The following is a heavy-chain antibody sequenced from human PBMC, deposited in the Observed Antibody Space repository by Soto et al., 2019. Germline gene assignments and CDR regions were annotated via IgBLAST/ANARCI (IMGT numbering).Heavy chain of an antibody. CDR3: ASVLALHYYSAMDV. Sequence: QVQLVQSGAEVKKPGSSVKVSCKASGGTFSSYAISWVRQAPGQGLEWMGGIIPIFGTANYAQKLQGRVTITAAESTSTAYMELSSLRSEDTAVYYCASVLALHYYSAMDVWGQGTTVTVSS. D-gene: IGHD2-8*02. V-gene: IGHV1-69*12. CDR2: IIPIFGTA. J-gene: IGHJ6*02. CDR1: GGTFSSYA.